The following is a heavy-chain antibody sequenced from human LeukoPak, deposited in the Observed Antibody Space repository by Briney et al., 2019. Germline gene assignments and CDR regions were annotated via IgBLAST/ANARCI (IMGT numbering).Heavy chain of an antibody. D-gene: IGHD4-17*01. V-gene: IGHV3-23*01. J-gene: IGHJ4*02. CDR2: ISGSGDST. CDR3: ARDYADYVGYFFFDY. Sequence: PGGSLRLSCAASGFTFSSYAMTWVRQAPGKGLEWVSAISGSGDSTNYADSAKGRFTISRDNSQNTLYLQMNSLRAEDTVVYYCARDYADYVGYFFFDYWGQGTLVTVSS. CDR1: GFTFSSYA.